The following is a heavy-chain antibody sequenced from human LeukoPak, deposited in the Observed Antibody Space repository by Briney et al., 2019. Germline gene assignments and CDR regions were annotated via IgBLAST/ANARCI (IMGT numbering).Heavy chain of an antibody. D-gene: IGHD6-13*01. CDR3: ARGLTLDNAWYRGWFDP. Sequence: KPSETLSLTCTVSGGSISNYYWNWIRQPPGKGLEWIGYIYYSGTTNYNPSLKSRVSMSVDTSKNQFSLNLSSVSAADTAMYYCARGLTLDNAWYRGWFDPWGQGSLVIVSS. CDR1: GGSISNYY. CDR2: IYYSGTT. J-gene: IGHJ5*02. V-gene: IGHV4-59*12.